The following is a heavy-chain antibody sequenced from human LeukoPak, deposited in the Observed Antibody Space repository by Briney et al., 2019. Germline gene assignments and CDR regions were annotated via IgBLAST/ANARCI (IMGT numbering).Heavy chain of an antibody. J-gene: IGHJ5*01. CDR2: LTPNSGGT. V-gene: IGHV1-2*02. CDR3: ARDMWDGFNWFDT. D-gene: IGHD5-24*01. Sequence: ASVKVSCKASGYTFTGYYMHWVRQAPGQGLEWMGWLTPNSGGTNYAQKFQGRVTMTRDTSISTAYMELSRPRSDDTAVYYCARDMWDGFNWFDTWGQGTLVTVSS. CDR1: GYTFTGYY.